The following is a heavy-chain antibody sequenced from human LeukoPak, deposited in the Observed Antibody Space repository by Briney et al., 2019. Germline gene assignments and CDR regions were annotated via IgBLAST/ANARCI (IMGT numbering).Heavy chain of an antibody. D-gene: IGHD3-22*01. J-gene: IGHJ4*02. Sequence: GGSLRLSCAVSGFTFSDFYISWIRQAPGKGLELISYISNTGDTIYYADSVKGRFTISRDNSKNTLYLQMNSLRAEDTAVYYCAKTYYDSSGYYSPLDYWGQGTLVTVSS. V-gene: IGHV3-11*04. CDR3: AKTYYDSSGYYSPLDY. CDR2: ISNTGDTI. CDR1: GFTFSDFY.